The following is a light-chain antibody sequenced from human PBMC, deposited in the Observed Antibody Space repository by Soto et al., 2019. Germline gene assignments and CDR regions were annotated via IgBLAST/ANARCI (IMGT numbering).Light chain of an antibody. J-gene: IGLJ2*01. CDR3: SSFTSSSTLYVV. Sequence: QSALTQPASVSGSPGQSITISCTGASSDVGGYNFVSWYQHHPGKAPKLIIYDVSNRPSGISNRFSGSESGNTASLTISGLQAEDEADYYCSSFTSSSTLYVVFGGGTKLTVL. CDR1: SSDVGGYNF. CDR2: DVS. V-gene: IGLV2-14*03.